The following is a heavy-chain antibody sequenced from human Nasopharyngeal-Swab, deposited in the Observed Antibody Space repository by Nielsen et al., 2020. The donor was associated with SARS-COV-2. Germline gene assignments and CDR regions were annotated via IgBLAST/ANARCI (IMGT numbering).Heavy chain of an antibody. Sequence: SGPTLVQPTQTLTLTCTFSGFSLSTSGVGVGWIRQPPGTALAWLTLIFWDDDKRYSPSLKSRLTITKDTSKNQVVLTMTNMDPVDTATYYCARVSSWSNFDYWGQGTLVTVSS. J-gene: IGHJ4*02. D-gene: IGHD6-13*01. CDR3: ARVSSWSNFDY. CDR2: IFWDDDK. CDR1: GFSLSTSGVG. V-gene: IGHV2-5*02.